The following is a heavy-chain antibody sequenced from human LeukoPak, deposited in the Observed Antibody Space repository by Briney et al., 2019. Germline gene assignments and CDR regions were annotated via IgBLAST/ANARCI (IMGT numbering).Heavy chain of an antibody. CDR2: ISSDSVYI. CDR3: ARRYYDTRGYPFEY. CDR1: GSTFSSYT. J-gene: IGHJ4*02. D-gene: IGHD3-22*01. V-gene: IGHV3-21*01. Sequence: GGSLRLSCVASGSTFSSYTMNWVRQAPGKGLEWVSSISSDSVYIFYADSLKGRFTISRDNAENSLYLQMNSLRAEDTAVYYCARRYYDTRGYPFEYWGQGTPVTVSS.